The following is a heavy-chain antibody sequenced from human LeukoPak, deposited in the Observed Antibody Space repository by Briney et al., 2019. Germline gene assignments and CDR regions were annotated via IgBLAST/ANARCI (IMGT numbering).Heavy chain of an antibody. V-gene: IGHV3-23*01. J-gene: IGHJ4*02. CDR1: GFIFSSHG. D-gene: IGHD3-10*01. CDR2: INTSGATT. Sequence: GGSLRLSCAASGFIFSSHGMNWVRQAPGKGLEWVSTINTSGATTYYADSVKGRFTISRDNSKNTLYLQMNSLRAEATAVYYCAKDPSYYGSTSNNDYWGQGTLVTVSS. CDR3: AKDPSYYGSTSNNDY.